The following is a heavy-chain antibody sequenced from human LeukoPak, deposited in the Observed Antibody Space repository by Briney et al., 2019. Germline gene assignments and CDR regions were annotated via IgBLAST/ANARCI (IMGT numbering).Heavy chain of an antibody. J-gene: IGHJ1*01. V-gene: IGHV1-2*02. Sequence: ASVKVSCKASGYTFTGYYLHWVRQAPGQGLDWMGWINPNSGGTTYAQNFKGRATMTWDTSISTAYMELSRLRSDDTAVYYCAREWELLRRYLYHWGQGTLVTVSS. CDR3: AREWELLRRYLYH. CDR2: INPNSGGT. D-gene: IGHD1-26*01. CDR1: GYTFTGYY.